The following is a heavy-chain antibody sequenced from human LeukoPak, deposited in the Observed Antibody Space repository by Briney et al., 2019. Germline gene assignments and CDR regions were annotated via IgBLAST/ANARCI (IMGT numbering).Heavy chain of an antibody. CDR3: AKHQMDRLDV. J-gene: IGHJ6*04. V-gene: IGHV3-48*03. CDR1: GFTFSNYE. CDR2: ISNFGDII. Sequence: GGSLRLSCAASGFTFSNYEMNWVRQAPGKGLEWISHISNFGDIIHYADSVEGRFTISRDNAKNSLYLQMNSLRAEDTAVYYCAKHQMDRLDVWGKGTTVSISS. D-gene: IGHD5-24*01.